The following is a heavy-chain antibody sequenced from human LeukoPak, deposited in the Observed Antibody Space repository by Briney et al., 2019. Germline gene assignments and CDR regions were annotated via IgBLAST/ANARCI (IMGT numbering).Heavy chain of an antibody. D-gene: IGHD3-22*01. CDR3: AGEDNSSGYRPFDI. Sequence: SVKVSCKASGGTFSSYAISWVRQAPGQGLEWMGGIIPIFGTANYAQKFQGRVTITADESTSTAYMELSSLRSEDTAVYYCAGEDNSSGYRPFDIWGQGTMVTVPS. V-gene: IGHV1-69*13. CDR1: GGTFSSYA. CDR2: IIPIFGTA. J-gene: IGHJ3*02.